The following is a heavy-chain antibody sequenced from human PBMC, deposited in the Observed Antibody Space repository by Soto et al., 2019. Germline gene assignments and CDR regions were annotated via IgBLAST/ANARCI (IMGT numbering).Heavy chain of an antibody. J-gene: IGHJ4*02. CDR1: GGSISSGGYS. CDR2: IYHSGST. V-gene: IGHV4-30-2*01. CDR3: ARVSYYDSSGNYYFDY. D-gene: IGHD3-22*01. Sequence: SETLSLTCAVSGGSISSGGYSWSWIRQPPGKGLEWIGYIYHSGSTYYNPSLKSRVTISVDRSKNQFSLKLSSVTAADTAVYYCARVSYYDSSGNYYFDYWGQGTLVTVSS.